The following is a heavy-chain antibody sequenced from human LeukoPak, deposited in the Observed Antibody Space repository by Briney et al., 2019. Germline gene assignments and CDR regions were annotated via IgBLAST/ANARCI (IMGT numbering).Heavy chain of an antibody. CDR1: GGTFNSYA. CDR3: ARDEDYYDSSGYV. V-gene: IGHV1-69*01. D-gene: IGHD3-22*01. Sequence: SVKVSCKASGGTFNSYAISWVRQAPGQGLEWMGGIIPIFGTANYAQKFQGRVTITADESTSTAYMELSRLRSEDTAVYYCARDEDYYDSSGYVWGQGTLVTVSS. J-gene: IGHJ4*02. CDR2: IIPIFGTA.